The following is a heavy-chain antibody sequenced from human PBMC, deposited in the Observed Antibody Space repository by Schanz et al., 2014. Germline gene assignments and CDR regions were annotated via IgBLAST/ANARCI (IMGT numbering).Heavy chain of an antibody. D-gene: IGHD3-22*01. CDR2: VNPSVRGT. Sequence: QVQLVQSGAEVKKPGASVKVSCKASGYTLSAYSLHWVRQAPGQGLEWMGIVNPSVRGTHFAREFQGRVTVTSDTSTNTVYMELSGHRSEDTAVYYCAGAFDSSGYYFDYWGQGTLVTVSS. J-gene: IGHJ4*02. CDR1: GYTLSAYS. V-gene: IGHV1-46*03. CDR3: AGAFDSSGYYFDY.